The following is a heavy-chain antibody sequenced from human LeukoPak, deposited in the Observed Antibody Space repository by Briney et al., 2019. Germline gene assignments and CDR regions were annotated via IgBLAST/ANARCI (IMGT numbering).Heavy chain of an antibody. CDR3: AREVNWRFDY. CDR2: ISSNGGST. V-gene: IGHV3-64*01. Sequence: PGGSLRLSCAASGFTFSSYTMYWVRQAPGKGLEYVSAISSNGGSTYYANSVKGRFTISRDNSKSTLYLQMGSLRGEDMAVYYCAREVNWRFDYWGQGTLVTVSS. D-gene: IGHD1-1*01. CDR1: GFTFSSYT. J-gene: IGHJ4*02.